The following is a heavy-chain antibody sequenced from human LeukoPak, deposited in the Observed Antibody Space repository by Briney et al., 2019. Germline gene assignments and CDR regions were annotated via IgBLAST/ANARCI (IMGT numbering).Heavy chain of an antibody. D-gene: IGHD3-22*01. V-gene: IGHV5-51*01. CDR1: EYSFNNYW. Sequence: GESLKISCKGSEYSFNNYWIAWVRQMPGKGLEWMGIIYPGDSETRYSPSFQGQVTISADKSISTAYLQWSSLKASDTAMYCCATSFNYYDSSGYSYWGQGTLVTVSS. CDR2: IYPGDSET. CDR3: ATSFNYYDSSGYSY. J-gene: IGHJ4*02.